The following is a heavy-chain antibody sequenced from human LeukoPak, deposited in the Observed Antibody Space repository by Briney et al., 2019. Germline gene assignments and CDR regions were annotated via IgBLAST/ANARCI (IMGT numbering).Heavy chain of an antibody. CDR3: ASAQGIAAAGDY. J-gene: IGHJ4*02. D-gene: IGHD6-13*01. V-gene: IGHV3-33*01. CDR2: IWYDGSNK. Sequence: GRSLRLSCAASGFTFSSYGMHWVHQAPGKGLEWVAVIWYDGSNKYYADSVKGRFTISRDNSKNTLYLQMNSLRAEDTAVYYCASAQGIAAAGDYWGQGTLVTVSS. CDR1: GFTFSSYG.